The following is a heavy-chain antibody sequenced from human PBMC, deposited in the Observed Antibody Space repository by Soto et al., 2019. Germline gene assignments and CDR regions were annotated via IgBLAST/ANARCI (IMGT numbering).Heavy chain of an antibody. CDR1: GYTFTSYG. V-gene: IGHV1-18*01. J-gene: IGHJ3*02. CDR3: ARDVYYDSGENAFDI. Sequence: ASVKVSCTASGYTFTSYGISWVRQAPGQGLEWMGWISAYNGNTNYAQKLQGRVTMTTDTSTSTAYMELRSLRSDDTAVYYCARDVYYDSGENAFDIWGQGTMVTVSS. D-gene: IGHD3-22*01. CDR2: ISAYNGNT.